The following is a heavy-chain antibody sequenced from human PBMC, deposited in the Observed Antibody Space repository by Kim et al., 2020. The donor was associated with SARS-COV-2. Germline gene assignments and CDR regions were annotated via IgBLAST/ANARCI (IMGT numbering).Heavy chain of an antibody. D-gene: IGHD2-8*01. CDR3: ARANPRFYYYYGMDV. J-gene: IGHJ6*02. Sequence: DSVKGRFTISRDNAKNSLYLQMNSLRDEDTAVYYCARANPRFYYYYGMDVWGQGTTVTVSS. V-gene: IGHV3-48*02.